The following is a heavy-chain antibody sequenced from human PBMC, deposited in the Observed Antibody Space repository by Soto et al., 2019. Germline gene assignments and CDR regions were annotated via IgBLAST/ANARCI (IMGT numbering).Heavy chain of an antibody. CDR1: GYSFTSYW. Sequence: PGESLKISCKGSGYSFTSYWISWVRQMPGKGLEWMGRIDPSDSYTNYSPSFQGHVTISADKSISTAYLQWSSLKASDTAMYYCASWYYDVWSGYLYYGMDVWDQGTTVAVSS. CDR3: ASWYYDVWSGYLYYGMDV. V-gene: IGHV5-10-1*01. J-gene: IGHJ6*02. D-gene: IGHD3-3*01. CDR2: IDPSDSYT.